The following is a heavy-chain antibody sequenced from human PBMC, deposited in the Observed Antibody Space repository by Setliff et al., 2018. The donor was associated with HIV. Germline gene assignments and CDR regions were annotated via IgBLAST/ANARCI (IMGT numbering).Heavy chain of an antibody. Sequence: ASVKVSCKASGYTFTNYAMNWLRQAPGQGLEWMGWINTNTGNPTYAQGFTGRFVFSLDTSVSTAYLQISSLKAEDTAVYYCAREGSRDGYNYYFDYWGQGTLVTV. CDR2: INTNTGNP. CDR1: GYTFTNYA. V-gene: IGHV7-4-1*02. D-gene: IGHD5-12*01. CDR3: AREGSRDGYNYYFDY. J-gene: IGHJ4*02.